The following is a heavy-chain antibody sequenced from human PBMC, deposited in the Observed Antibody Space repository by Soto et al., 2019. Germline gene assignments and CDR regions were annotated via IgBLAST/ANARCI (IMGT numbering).Heavy chain of an antibody. Sequence: SVKVSCKASGFTFTSSAVQWVRQARGQRLEWIGWIVVGSGNTNYAQKFQERVTITRDMSTSTAYMELSSLRSEDTAVYYCAAPGGSIAAPYYYYYYGMDVWGQGTTVTVSS. CDR3: AAPGGSIAAPYYYYYYGMDV. CDR2: IVVGSGNT. CDR1: GFTFTSSA. J-gene: IGHJ6*02. V-gene: IGHV1-58*01. D-gene: IGHD6-6*01.